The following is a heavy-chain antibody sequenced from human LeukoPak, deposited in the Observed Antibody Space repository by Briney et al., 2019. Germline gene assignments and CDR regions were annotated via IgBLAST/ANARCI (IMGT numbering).Heavy chain of an antibody. CDR3: ATGATQVPYYFDY. Sequence: PSETLSLTCTVSGGSISSYYWSWIRQPPGKGLEWIGYIYTSGSTNYNPSLKSRVTISVDTSKNQFSLKLSSVTAADTAGYYCATGATQVPYYFDYWGQGTLVTVSS. D-gene: IGHD1-26*01. CDR1: GGSISSYY. J-gene: IGHJ4*02. CDR2: IYTSGST. V-gene: IGHV4-4*09.